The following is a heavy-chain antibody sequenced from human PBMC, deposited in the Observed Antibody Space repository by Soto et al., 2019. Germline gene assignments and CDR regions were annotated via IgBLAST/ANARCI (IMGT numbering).Heavy chain of an antibody. CDR1: GFTFSSYS. D-gene: IGHD6-13*01. Sequence: EVQLVESGGGLVKPGGSLRLSCAASGFTFSSYSMNWVRQSPGKGLEWVSSISTSCIYIYYADAVKGRFTISRDNAKNSLYLQMNSLGGEDTAVYYCAHQEAADTFSDYYGMNVWGQGTTVTVSS. CDR2: ISTSCIYI. V-gene: IGHV3-21*01. J-gene: IGHJ6*02. CDR3: AHQEAADTFSDYYGMNV.